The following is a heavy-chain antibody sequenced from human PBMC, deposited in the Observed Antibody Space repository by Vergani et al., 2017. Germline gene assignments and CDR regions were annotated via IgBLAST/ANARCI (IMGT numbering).Heavy chain of an antibody. V-gene: IGHV4-39*07. CDR3: ARRGGEVVAATRAYYYYGMDV. CDR1: GGSISSSSYY. CDR2: INHSGST. D-gene: IGHD2-15*01. Sequence: QLQLQESGPGLVKPSETLSLTCTVSGGSISSSSYYWGWIRQPPGKGLEWIGEINHSGSTNYNPSLKSRVTISVDKSKNPFSLKLSSVTAADTAVYYCARRGGEVVAATRAYYYYGMDVWGQGTTVTVSS. J-gene: IGHJ6*02.